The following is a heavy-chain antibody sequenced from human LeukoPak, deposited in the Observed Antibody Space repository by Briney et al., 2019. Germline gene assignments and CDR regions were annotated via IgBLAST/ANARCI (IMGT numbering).Heavy chain of an antibody. D-gene: IGHD3-3*01. Sequence: SETLSLTCTVSGGSISSHYWSWIRQPPGKGLEWIGYIYYSGSTNYNPSLKSRVTISVDTSKNQFSLKLSSVTAADTAVYYCARDLLILEWLPTDWGQGTLVTVSS. J-gene: IGHJ4*02. CDR2: IYYSGST. CDR3: ARDLLILEWLPTD. CDR1: GGSISSHY. V-gene: IGHV4-59*11.